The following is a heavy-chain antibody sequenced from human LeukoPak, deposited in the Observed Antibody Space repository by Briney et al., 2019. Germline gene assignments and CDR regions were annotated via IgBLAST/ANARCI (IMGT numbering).Heavy chain of an antibody. CDR2: IYYSGST. Sequence: KSSETLSLTCTVSGGSISSYYWSWIRQPPGKGLEWIGYIYYSGSTNYNPSLKSRVTISVDTSKNQFSLKLSSVTAADTAVCYCARAPTVVTPVDYWGQGTLVTVSS. CDR3: ARAPTVVTPVDY. D-gene: IGHD4-23*01. J-gene: IGHJ4*02. CDR1: GGSISSYY. V-gene: IGHV4-59*01.